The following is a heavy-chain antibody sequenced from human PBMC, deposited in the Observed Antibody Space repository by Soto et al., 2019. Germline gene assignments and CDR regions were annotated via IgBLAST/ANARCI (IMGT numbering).Heavy chain of an antibody. D-gene: IGHD6-6*01. J-gene: IGHJ6*02. CDR1: GGSISSSSYY. Sequence: KTSETLSLTCTVSGGSISSSSYYWGWIRQPPGKGLEWIGSIYYSGSTYYNPSLKSRVTISVDTSKNQFSLKLSSVTAADTAVYYCATIAARPGYYGMDVWGQGTTVTAP. CDR3: ATIAARPGYYGMDV. V-gene: IGHV4-39*01. CDR2: IYYSGST.